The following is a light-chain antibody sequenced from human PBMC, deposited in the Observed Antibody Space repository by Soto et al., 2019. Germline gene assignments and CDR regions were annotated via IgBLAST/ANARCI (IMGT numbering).Light chain of an antibody. CDR2: EVN. CDR3: SSYTSSTTYV. Sequence: QSALTQRASVSGSPGQSITISCTGTSSDVGGHDYVSWYQQHPGKAPKLMIYEVNNRPSGVSSRFSGSKSGNTASLTISGLQAEDEADYYCSSYTSSTTYVFGTGTKVTVL. CDR1: SSDVGGHDY. V-gene: IGLV2-14*01. J-gene: IGLJ1*01.